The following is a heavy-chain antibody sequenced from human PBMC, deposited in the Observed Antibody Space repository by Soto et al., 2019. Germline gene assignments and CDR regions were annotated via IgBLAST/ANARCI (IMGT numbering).Heavy chain of an antibody. Sequence: ASVKVSCKASGYTFTNYGINWVRQAPGQGLEWMGWINTYNGNTNSAQRLQGRVTMTTEASTSTAYMELRSLRSDDTAVYYCARGSSPVDFDYWGQGTLVTVSS. CDR2: INTYNGNT. D-gene: IGHD6-13*01. CDR3: ARGSSPVDFDY. CDR1: GYTFTNYG. V-gene: IGHV1-18*01. J-gene: IGHJ4*02.